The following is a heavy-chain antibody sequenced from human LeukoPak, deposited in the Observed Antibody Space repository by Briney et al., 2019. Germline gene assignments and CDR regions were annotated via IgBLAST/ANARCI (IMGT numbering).Heavy chain of an antibody. Sequence: PGGSLRLSCAASGFTFSSSAMSWVRQAPGKGLEWVSSIIGSAGSTFYADSVKGRFTISRDNSKNTVHLQMNSLRAEDTAIYYCAKVNGNYYVDYWGQGTLVTVSS. J-gene: IGHJ4*02. CDR3: AKVNGNYYVDY. V-gene: IGHV3-23*01. CDR1: GFTFSSSA. D-gene: IGHD1-7*01. CDR2: IIGSAGST.